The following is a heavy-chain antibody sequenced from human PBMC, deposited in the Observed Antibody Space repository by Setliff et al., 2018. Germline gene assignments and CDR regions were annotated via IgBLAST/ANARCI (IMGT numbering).Heavy chain of an antibody. V-gene: IGHV1-2*06. CDR2: INPNSGGT. CDR1: GYTFTGYS. CDR3: VRGSGPWVVVAIPFDR. Sequence: ASVKVSCKASGYTFTGYSMHWVRQAPGQGLEWMGRINPNSGGTNSAQKLQGRVTLTTDTSTGTAYMELRSLTFDDTAVYYCVRGSGPWVVVAIPFDRWGQGTLVTVSS. D-gene: IGHD2-2*02. J-gene: IGHJ4*02.